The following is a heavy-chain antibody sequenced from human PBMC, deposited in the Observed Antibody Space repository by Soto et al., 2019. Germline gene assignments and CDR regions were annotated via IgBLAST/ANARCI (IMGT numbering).Heavy chain of an antibody. CDR3: ATLGATYDY. Sequence: PSETLSLTCTVSGGSISSSSYYWGWIRQPPGKGLEWIGSIYYSGSTYYNPSLKSRVTISVDTSKNQFSLKLSSVTAADTAVYYCATLGATYDYWGQGTLVTVSS. D-gene: IGHD1-26*01. V-gene: IGHV4-39*01. CDR1: GGSISSSSYY. CDR2: IYYSGST. J-gene: IGHJ4*02.